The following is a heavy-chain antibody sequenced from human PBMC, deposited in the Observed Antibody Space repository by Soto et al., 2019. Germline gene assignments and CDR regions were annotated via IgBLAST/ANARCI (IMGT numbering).Heavy chain of an antibody. J-gene: IGHJ4*02. CDR1: GYMFTYYY. Sequence: GASVKVSCKTSGYMFTYYYMHCLRPAPGQGLEWMGYINPKTGGTTYAQKFQGWVTMTRDTSVSTAYIDLSSLKFNDTAVYYCAGDQGNSSSWPIDFWGQGTVVTVSS. CDR3: AGDQGNSSSWPIDF. D-gene: IGHD6-13*01. CDR2: INPKTGGT. V-gene: IGHV1-2*04.